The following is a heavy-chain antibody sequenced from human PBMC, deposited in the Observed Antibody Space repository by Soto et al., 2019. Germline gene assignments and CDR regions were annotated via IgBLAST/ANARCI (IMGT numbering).Heavy chain of an antibody. Sequence: QIQLVQSGAEVKKPGASVEVSCKASGYTFTTYGINWVRQAPGQGLEWMGWVSAYSGDTQYAQTVQGRVTMTTDTATSTAYVELRSLRTDDTAVYYCARNITWSGGWFDLWGQGTLVNVSS. D-gene: IGHD1-1*01. CDR1: GYTFTTYG. CDR3: ARNITWSGGWFDL. CDR2: VSAYSGDT. J-gene: IGHJ5*02. V-gene: IGHV1-18*04.